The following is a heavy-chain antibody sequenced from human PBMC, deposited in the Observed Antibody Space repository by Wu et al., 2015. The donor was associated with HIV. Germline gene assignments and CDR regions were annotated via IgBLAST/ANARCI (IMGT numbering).Heavy chain of an antibody. D-gene: IGHD3-9*01. V-gene: IGHV1-46*01. CDR1: GYAFTSYY. J-gene: IGHJ4*02. CDR3: ARGRVTNEVLTGYFIDY. CDR2: INPGIGST. Sequence: QVQLVQSGAEMKKPGASVNISCEASGYAFTSYYIHWVRQAPGQGLEWLGLINPGIGSTYYAEKFQGRVTMTRDTSTNTVNMQLGTLTSEDTAVYYCARGRVTNEVLTGYFIDYWGPGTRVTVSS.